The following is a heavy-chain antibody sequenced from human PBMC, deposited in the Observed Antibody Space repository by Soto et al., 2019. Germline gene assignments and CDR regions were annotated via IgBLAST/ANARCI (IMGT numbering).Heavy chain of an antibody. J-gene: IGHJ4*02. CDR3: ARERASSSSDDYFDY. V-gene: IGHV1-46*01. CDR2: INPSGGST. Sequence: ASVKVSCKASGYTFTSCYMHWVRQAPGQGLEWKGIINPSGGSTSYAQKFQGRVTMTRDTSTSTVYMELSILRSEDTAVYYCARERASSSSDDYFDYWGQGTLVTVSS. D-gene: IGHD6-6*01. CDR1: GYTFTSCY.